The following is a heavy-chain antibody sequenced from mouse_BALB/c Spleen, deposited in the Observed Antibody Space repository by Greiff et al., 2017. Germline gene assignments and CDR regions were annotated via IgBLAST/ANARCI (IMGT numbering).Heavy chain of an antibody. Sequence: DVMLVESGGGLVKPGGSLKLSCAASGFTFSSYAMSWVRQTPEKRLEWVASISSGGSTYYPDSVKGRFTISRDNARNILYLQMSSLRSEDTAMYYCARGSRYDGYYFDYWGQGTTLTVSS. CDR3: ARGSRYDGYYFDY. D-gene: IGHD2-14*01. J-gene: IGHJ2*01. CDR2: ISSGGST. V-gene: IGHV5-6-5*01. CDR1: GFTFSSYA.